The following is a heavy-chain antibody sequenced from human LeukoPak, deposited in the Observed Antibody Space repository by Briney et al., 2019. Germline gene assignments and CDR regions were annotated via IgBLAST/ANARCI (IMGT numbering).Heavy chain of an antibody. CDR1: GFTFSSYA. CDR3: ANVPTLTRSQNWFDP. Sequence: GGSLRLSCAASGFTFSSYAMSWVRQAPGKGLEWVSAISGSGGSTYYADSVKGRFTISRDNSKNTLYLQMNSLRAEDTAVYYCANVPTLTRSQNWFDPWGQGTLVTVSS. J-gene: IGHJ5*02. CDR2: ISGSGGST. D-gene: IGHD4-17*01. V-gene: IGHV3-23*01.